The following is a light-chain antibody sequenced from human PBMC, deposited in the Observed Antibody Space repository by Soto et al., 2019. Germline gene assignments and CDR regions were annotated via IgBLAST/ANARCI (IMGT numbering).Light chain of an antibody. V-gene: IGKV3-20*01. Sequence: DIVLTQSPGTLSLSPGERATLSCRASQSVSSSSLAWYQQKPGQAPRLLIYGASSRATGIPDRFSGSRSGTNLTLTISRLEPEDFAVYYCQQYGTTLMYTFGQGTKLEIK. CDR2: GAS. CDR3: QQYGTTLMYT. CDR1: QSVSSSS. J-gene: IGKJ2*01.